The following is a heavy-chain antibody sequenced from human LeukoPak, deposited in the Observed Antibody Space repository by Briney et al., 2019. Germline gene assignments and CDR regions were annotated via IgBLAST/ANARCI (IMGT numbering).Heavy chain of an antibody. D-gene: IGHD3-10*01. Sequence: PGGSLRLSCAASGFTFSSYAMSWVRQAPGKGLEWVSYMSNSGSTIYYADSVKGRFSISRDNTKNSLDLQMNSLRAEDTAVYYCASVLWFGGIFFDYWGQGTLVTVSS. J-gene: IGHJ4*02. CDR2: MSNSGSTI. CDR1: GFTFSSYA. CDR3: ASVLWFGGIFFDY. V-gene: IGHV3-48*03.